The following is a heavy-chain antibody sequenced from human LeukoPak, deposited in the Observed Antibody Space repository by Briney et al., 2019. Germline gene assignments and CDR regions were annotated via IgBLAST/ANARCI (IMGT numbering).Heavy chain of an antibody. V-gene: IGHV1-24*01. CDR3: ATLTYYYDSSGPD. D-gene: IGHD3-22*01. Sequence: ASVKVSCKVSGYTLAELSMHWVRQAPGKGLEWMGGFDPEDGETIYAQKFQGRVTMTEDTSTDTAYMELSSLRSEDTTVYYCATLTYYYDSSGPDWGQGTLVTVSS. CDR1: GYTLAELS. J-gene: IGHJ4*02. CDR2: FDPEDGET.